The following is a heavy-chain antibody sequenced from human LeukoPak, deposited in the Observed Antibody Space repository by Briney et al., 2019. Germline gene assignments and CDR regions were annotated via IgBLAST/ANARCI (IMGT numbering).Heavy chain of an antibody. CDR3: ARDPSGSYFDY. D-gene: IGHD1-26*01. J-gene: IGHJ4*02. CDR1: GFTFSSYE. CDR2: ISSSGSTI. V-gene: IGHV3-48*03. Sequence: GGSLRLSCAASGFTFSSYEMNWVREAPGKGLEWVSYISSSGSTIYYADSVKGRFTISRDNAKNSLYLQMNSLRAEDTAVYYCARDPSGSYFDYWGQGTLLTVSS.